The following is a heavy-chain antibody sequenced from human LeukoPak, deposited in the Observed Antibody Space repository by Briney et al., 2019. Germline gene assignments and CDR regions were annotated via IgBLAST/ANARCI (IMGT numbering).Heavy chain of an antibody. D-gene: IGHD6-13*01. Sequence: PSETLSLTCTVSGGFISSGDYYWSWIRQPPGKGLEWIGYIYYSGSTYYNPSLKSRVTISVDTSKNQFSLKLSSVTAADTAVYYCARDHQQRAAGTSMWDYYYGMDVWGQGTTVTVSS. V-gene: IGHV4-30-4*01. CDR3: ARDHQQRAAGTSMWDYYYGMDV. J-gene: IGHJ6*02. CDR1: GGFISSGDYY. CDR2: IYYSGST.